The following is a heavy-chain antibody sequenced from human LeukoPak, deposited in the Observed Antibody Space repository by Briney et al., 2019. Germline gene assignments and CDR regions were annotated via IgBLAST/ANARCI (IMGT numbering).Heavy chain of an antibody. D-gene: IGHD3-22*01. CDR1: GGTFSSYA. CDR2: IIPIFGTA. Sequence: ASVKVSCKASGGTFSSYAISWVQQAPGQGLEWMGGIIPIFGTANYAQKFQGRVTITADESTSTAYMELSSLRSEDTAVYYCARVNYYDSSGYYYGFDYWGQGTLVTVSS. J-gene: IGHJ4*02. V-gene: IGHV1-69*13. CDR3: ARVNYYDSSGYYYGFDY.